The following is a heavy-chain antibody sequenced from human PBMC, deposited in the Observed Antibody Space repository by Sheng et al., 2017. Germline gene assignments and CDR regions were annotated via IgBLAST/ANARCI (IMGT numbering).Heavy chain of an antibody. Sequence: QVQLQQWGAGLLKPSETLSLTCAVYGGSFSGYYWSWIRQPPGKGLEWIGEINHSGSTNYNPSLKSRVTISVDTSKNQFSLKLSSVTAADTAVYYCARLGITSRRRPYYYYMDVWGQGTTVTVSS. CDR1: GGSFSGYY. J-gene: IGHJ6*03. CDR2: INHSGST. V-gene: IGHV4-34*01. D-gene: IGHD3-3*01. CDR3: ARLGITSRRRPYYYYMDV.